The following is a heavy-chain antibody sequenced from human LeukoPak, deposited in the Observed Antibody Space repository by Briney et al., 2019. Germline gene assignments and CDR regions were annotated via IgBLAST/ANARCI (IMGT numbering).Heavy chain of an antibody. D-gene: IGHD2-15*01. Sequence: PSETLSLTCSVSGGSISSYYWSWIRQPPGKGLEWIGYVYHNGSTNYNPSLRSRVTMSADTSKNQFSLRLNSVTAADTAGYYCARDCSGGTCYNGILAGMDVWGQGTTVTVSS. CDR3: ARDCSGGTCYNGILAGMDV. V-gene: IGHV4-59*01. CDR2: VYHNGST. J-gene: IGHJ6*02. CDR1: GGSISSYY.